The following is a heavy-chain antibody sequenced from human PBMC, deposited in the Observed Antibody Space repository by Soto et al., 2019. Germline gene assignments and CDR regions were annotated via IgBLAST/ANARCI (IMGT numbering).Heavy chain of an antibody. Sequence: ASVKVSCKASGGTFSSYAISWVRQAPGQGLEWMGGIIPIFGTANYAQKFQGRVTITADESTSTAYMELSSLRSEDTAVYYCARDRYYDSSGYDAFDIWGQGTMVTVSS. J-gene: IGHJ3*02. CDR1: GGTFSSYA. CDR2: IIPIFGTA. CDR3: ARDRYYDSSGYDAFDI. V-gene: IGHV1-69*13. D-gene: IGHD3-22*01.